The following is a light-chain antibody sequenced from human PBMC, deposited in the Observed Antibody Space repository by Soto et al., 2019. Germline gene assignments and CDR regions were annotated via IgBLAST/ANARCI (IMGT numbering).Light chain of an antibody. CDR2: DAS. CDR3: QQRSNRLPIT. CDR1: QSVGSY. J-gene: IGKJ5*01. Sequence: ETVLTQSPVTLSLSPGERATLSCRASQSVGSYLAWYQQKPGQAPRLLIYDASSRAPGVPARFSGSGSETDFTLTISSLEPEDFAVYYCQQRSNRLPITFGQGTRLDIK. V-gene: IGKV3-11*01.